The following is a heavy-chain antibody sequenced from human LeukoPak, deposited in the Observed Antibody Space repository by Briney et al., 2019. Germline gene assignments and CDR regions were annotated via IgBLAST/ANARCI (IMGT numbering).Heavy chain of an antibody. CDR3: ANSVAGTVVGFDY. Sequence: GGSLRLSCAASGFTFSSYGMHWVRQAPGKGLEWVAVISYDGSNKYYADSVKGRFTISRDNSKNTLYLQMNSLRAEDTAVYYCANSVAGTVVGFDYWGQGTLVTVPS. D-gene: IGHD6-19*01. V-gene: IGHV3-30*18. CDR1: GFTFSSYG. J-gene: IGHJ4*02. CDR2: ISYDGSNK.